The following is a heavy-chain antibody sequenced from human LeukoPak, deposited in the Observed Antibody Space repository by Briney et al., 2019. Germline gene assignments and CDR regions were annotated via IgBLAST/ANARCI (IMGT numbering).Heavy chain of an antibody. J-gene: IGHJ4*02. D-gene: IGHD2-21*01. CDR2: ISSSGTYI. CDR3: AREQSYSEEIVVVNPPFDY. Sequence: GGSLRLSCAASGFTFSSYGMNWVRQAPGKGLEWVSSISSSGTYIYFADSVKGRFTISRDNAKNSLYLQMNSLRAGDTALYYCAREQSYSEEIVVVNPPFDYWGQGTLLTVSS. V-gene: IGHV3-21*01. CDR1: GFTFSSYG.